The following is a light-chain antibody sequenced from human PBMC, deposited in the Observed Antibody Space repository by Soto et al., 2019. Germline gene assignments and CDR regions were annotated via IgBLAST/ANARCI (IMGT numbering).Light chain of an antibody. J-gene: IGKJ1*01. V-gene: IGKV1-39*01. CDR1: QSISYY. CDR3: QQSYGTPWT. Sequence: DIQMTQSPSSLSASVGDRVTITCRASQSISYYLNWYQQKQGRAPRFLIYSTSTLQSGVPPKFSGSASGTDFTLTISSLQPEDFATYYCQQSYGTPWTFGQGTKV. CDR2: STS.